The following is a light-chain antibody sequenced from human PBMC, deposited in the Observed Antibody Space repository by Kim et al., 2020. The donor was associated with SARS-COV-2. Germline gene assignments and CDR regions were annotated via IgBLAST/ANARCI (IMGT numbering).Light chain of an antibody. CDR1: SSNIGSNS. Sequence: GQRVTISCSGSSSNIGSNSLNWYQQFPGSAPKLLIYSYNQRPSGIPDRFSGSKSGTSASLAISGLQSDDEADYFCAAWDDALNGWVFGGGTKLTVL. V-gene: IGLV1-44*01. J-gene: IGLJ3*02. CDR2: SYN. CDR3: AAWDDALNGWV.